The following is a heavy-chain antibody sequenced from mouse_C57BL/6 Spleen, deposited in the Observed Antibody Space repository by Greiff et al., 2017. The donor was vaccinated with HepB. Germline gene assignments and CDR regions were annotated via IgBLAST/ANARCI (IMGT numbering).Heavy chain of an antibody. J-gene: IGHJ4*01. CDR2: INPNNGGT. CDR1: GYTFTDYY. V-gene: IGHV1-26*01. D-gene: IGHD1-1*01. Sequence: VQLQQSGPELVKPGASVKISCKASGYTFTDYYMNWVKQSHGKSLEWIGDINPNNGGTSYNQKFKGKATLTVDKSSSTAYMELRSLTSEDSAVYYCASSSWNYAMDYWGQGTSVTVSS. CDR3: ASSSWNYAMDY.